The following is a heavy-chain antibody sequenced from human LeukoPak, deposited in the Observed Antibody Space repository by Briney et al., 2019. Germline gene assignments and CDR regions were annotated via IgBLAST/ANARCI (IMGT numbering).Heavy chain of an antibody. V-gene: IGHV3-7*01. CDR2: IKQDGSEK. D-gene: IGHD6-13*01. J-gene: IGHJ4*02. CDR3: ARGRYSSTWLDY. Sequence: PGGSLRLSCAASGFTLSSNWMTWVRQAPGKGLEWVANIKQDGSEKYYVDSVKGRFTISRDNAKNSLYLQMNSLRAEDTAVYYRARGRYSSTWLDYWGQGTLVTVSS. CDR1: GFTLSSNW.